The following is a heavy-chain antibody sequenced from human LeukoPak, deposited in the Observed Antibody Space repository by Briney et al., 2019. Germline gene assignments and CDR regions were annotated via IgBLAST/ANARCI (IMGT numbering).Heavy chain of an antibody. CDR1: GGSISRYY. V-gene: IGHV4-59*01. Sequence: SETLSLTCTVSGGSISRYYWSWIRQPPGKGLEWIGYIYYSGSTNRNPSLESRVTISVDTSNNQFSLRLSSVTAADTAVYYCARGGGYFDYWGQGTLVTVSS. CDR3: ARGGGYFDY. D-gene: IGHD3-16*01. J-gene: IGHJ4*02. CDR2: IYYSGST.